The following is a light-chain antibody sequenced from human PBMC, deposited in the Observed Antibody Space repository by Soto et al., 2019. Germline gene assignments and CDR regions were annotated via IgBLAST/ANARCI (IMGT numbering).Light chain of an antibody. CDR3: KQYYSYPLT. J-gene: IGKJ1*01. CDR2: AAS. V-gene: IGKV1-16*01. Sequence: TPMTQSPSDMSASVGDRVTITCRASQGISNFLAWYQQKPGKAHKLLIYAASSLESGVQSRFSGSGSGTDFTLTISSLQPEDFATYYCKQYYSYPLTFGQGTKVDIK. CDR1: QGISNF.